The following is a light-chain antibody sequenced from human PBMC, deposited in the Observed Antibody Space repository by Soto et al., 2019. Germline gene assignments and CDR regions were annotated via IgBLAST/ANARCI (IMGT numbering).Light chain of an antibody. CDR1: QRINIW. CDR3: QQYDSYPYS. CDR2: KAS. J-gene: IGKJ2*03. V-gene: IGKV1-5*03. Sequence: GDRVNITCRASQRINIWLAWYQQKPGKAPNLLIYKASNLQSGVASRFSGSGSRTEFTLTISSLQPDDFSTYYCQQYDSYPYSFGQGTKLEI.